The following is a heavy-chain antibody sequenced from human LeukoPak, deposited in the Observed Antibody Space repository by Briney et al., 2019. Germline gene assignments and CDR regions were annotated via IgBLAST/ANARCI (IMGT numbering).Heavy chain of an antibody. CDR2: IYPNSGGT. J-gene: IGHJ4*02. Sequence: GASVKVSCKASGYTFTGYYMDWVRQAPGQGLEWMGWIYPNSGGTNYAQKFQGRVTMTRDTSISTAYMELSRLRSDDTAVYYCARDRALRNNWNYGYFDYWGQGTLVTVCS. CDR3: ARDRALRNNWNYGYFDY. V-gene: IGHV1-2*02. CDR1: GYTFTGYY. D-gene: IGHD1-7*01.